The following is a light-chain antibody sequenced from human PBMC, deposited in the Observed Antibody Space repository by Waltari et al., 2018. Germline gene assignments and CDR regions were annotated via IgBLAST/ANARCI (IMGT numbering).Light chain of an antibody. Sequence: QSALTQPRSVSGSPGQSVTLSCTGTNSDVGGSDFVSWYQQSPGKAPKLIIYDVYKRPPGVPDRFSGSKSGNTASLSISGLLNEDEADFYCCSYAGADSSVLFGGGTTLTVL. CDR1: NSDVGGSDF. V-gene: IGLV2-11*01. CDR2: DVY. J-gene: IGLJ2*01. CDR3: CSYAGADSSVL.